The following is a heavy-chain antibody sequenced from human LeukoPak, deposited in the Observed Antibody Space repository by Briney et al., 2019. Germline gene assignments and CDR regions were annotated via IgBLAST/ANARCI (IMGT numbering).Heavy chain of an antibody. D-gene: IGHD5-12*01. Sequence: ASETLSLTCTVSGGSISSSSYYWGWIRQPPGKGLEWIGSIYYSGSTYYNPSLKSRVTISVDTSKNQFSLKLSSVTAADTAVYYCARDPGYSGYAARRGDYWGQGTLVTVSS. CDR3: ARDPGYSGYAARRGDY. CDR1: GGSISSSSYY. CDR2: IYYSGST. V-gene: IGHV4-39*07. J-gene: IGHJ4*02.